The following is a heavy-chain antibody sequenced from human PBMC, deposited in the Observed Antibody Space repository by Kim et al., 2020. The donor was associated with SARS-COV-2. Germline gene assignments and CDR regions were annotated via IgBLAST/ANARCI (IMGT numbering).Heavy chain of an antibody. J-gene: IGHJ4*02. Sequence: SVKGRFTISRENSKNTLYLQMNSLRAEDTAVYYCARCKYDSSGYYYYFDYWGQGTLVTVSS. CDR3: ARCKYDSSGYYYYFDY. D-gene: IGHD3-22*01. V-gene: IGHV3-30*01.